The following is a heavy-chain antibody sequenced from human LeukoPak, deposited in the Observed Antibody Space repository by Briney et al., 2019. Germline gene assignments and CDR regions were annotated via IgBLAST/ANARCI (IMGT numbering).Heavy chain of an antibody. CDR1: GGSISSSNW. J-gene: IGHJ4*02. D-gene: IGHD3-10*01. CDR3: ARDLIVPDAMTGSGSYSTDY. CDR2: IYHSGST. V-gene: IGHV4-4*02. Sequence: SETLSLTCAVSGGSISSSNWWSWIRQPPGKGLEWIGEIYHSGSTNYNPSLKSRVTISVDKSKTQFSLKLSSVTAADTAVYYCARDLIVPDAMTGSGSYSTDYWGQGTLATVSS.